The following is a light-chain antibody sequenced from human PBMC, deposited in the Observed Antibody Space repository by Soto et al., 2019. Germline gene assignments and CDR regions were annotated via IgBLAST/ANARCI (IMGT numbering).Light chain of an antibody. CDR2: EAS. CDR3: QQRSNWPLT. Sequence: VLTQSPATLSLSPGERATLSCRASQSVRSYLAWYQQKPGQAPRLLIYEASNRATGIPARFSGSGSGTDFTLTISSLEPEDFAVYYCQQRSNWPLTFGGGTKVDIK. CDR1: QSVRSY. V-gene: IGKV3-11*01. J-gene: IGKJ4*01.